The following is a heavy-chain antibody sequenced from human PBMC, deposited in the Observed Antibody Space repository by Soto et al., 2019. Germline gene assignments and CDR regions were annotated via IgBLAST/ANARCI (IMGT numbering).Heavy chain of an antibody. Sequence: GGSLRLSCAASGFTFSSYGMHWVRQAPGKGLEWVAVISYDGSNKYYADSVKGRFTISRDNSKNTLYLQMNSLRAEDTAVYYCAKPTPLTGYDSSGYYSDFDYWGQGTLVTVSS. V-gene: IGHV3-30*18. D-gene: IGHD3-22*01. J-gene: IGHJ4*02. CDR2: ISYDGSNK. CDR1: GFTFSSYG. CDR3: AKPTPLTGYDSSGYYSDFDY.